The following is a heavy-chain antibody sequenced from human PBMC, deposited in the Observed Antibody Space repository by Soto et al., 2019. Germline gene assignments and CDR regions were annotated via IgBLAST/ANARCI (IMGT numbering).Heavy chain of an antibody. V-gene: IGHV1-3*01. J-gene: IGHJ6*02. D-gene: IGHD5-18*01. CDR2: INAGNGNT. CDR3: ARVTRGYSYGYATEDYYYGMDV. CDR1: GYTFTSYA. Sequence: ASVKVSCKASGYTFTSYAMHWVLQAPGERLEWMGWINAGNGNTKYSQKFQGRVTITRDTSTSTAYMELSSLRSEDTAVYYCARVTRGYSYGYATEDYYYGMDVWGQGTTVTVSS.